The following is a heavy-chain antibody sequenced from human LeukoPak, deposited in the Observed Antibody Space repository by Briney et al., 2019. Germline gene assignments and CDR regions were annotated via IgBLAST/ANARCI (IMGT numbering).Heavy chain of an antibody. Sequence: ASVKVSCKASGYTFTSKYMHWVRQAPGQGLGGMGVFNPSGGGTSYAQKFQGRVTMTRDMSTRAVYMELSSLRSEDTAVYYCARVNCGGDCYSDRGAFDIWGQGTMVTVSS. D-gene: IGHD2-21*02. CDR3: ARVNCGGDCYSDRGAFDI. V-gene: IGHV1-46*01. J-gene: IGHJ3*02. CDR2: FNPSGGGT. CDR1: GYTFTSKY.